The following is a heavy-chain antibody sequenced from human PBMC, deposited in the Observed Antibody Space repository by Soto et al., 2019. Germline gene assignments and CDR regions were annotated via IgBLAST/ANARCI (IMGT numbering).Heavy chain of an antibody. CDR1: GGTFGSYA. V-gene: IGHV1-69*12. J-gene: IGHJ6*02. CDR3: ARSITGTVSYYYGMDV. Sequence: QVQLVQSGAEVKKPGSSVKVSCKASGGTFGSYAISWVRQAPGQGLEWMGGIIPIFGTANYAQKFQGRVTITADESTSTAYMELSSLRSEDTAVYYCARSITGTVSYYYGMDVWGQGTTVTVSS. CDR2: IIPIFGTA. D-gene: IGHD1-20*01.